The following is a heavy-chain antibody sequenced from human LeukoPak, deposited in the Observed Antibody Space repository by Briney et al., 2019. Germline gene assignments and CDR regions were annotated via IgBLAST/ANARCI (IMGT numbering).Heavy chain of an antibody. D-gene: IGHD3-10*01. CDR1: GVSISRYY. CDR2: IYTSGST. J-gene: IGHJ5*02. Sequence: SETLSLTYTVSGVSISRYYWSWIRQPAGKGLEWIGRIYTSGSTNYNPSLKSRVTISVDTSKNQFSLKLSSVTAADTAVYYCARELSPFSVRGVSKVGNWFDPWGQGTLVTVSS. V-gene: IGHV4-4*07. CDR3: ARELSPFSVRGVSKVGNWFDP.